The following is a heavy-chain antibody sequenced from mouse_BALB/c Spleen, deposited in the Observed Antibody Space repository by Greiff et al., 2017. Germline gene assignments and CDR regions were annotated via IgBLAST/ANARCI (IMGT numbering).Heavy chain of an antibody. CDR3: ASGYYPYAMDY. V-gene: IGHV1-4*02. CDR2: INPSSGYT. CDR1: GYTFTSYT. J-gene: IGHJ4*01. D-gene: IGHD2-3*01. Sequence: LQESAAELARPGASVKMSCKASGYTFTSYTMHWVKQRPGQGLEWIGYINPSSGYTEYNQKFKDKTTLTADKSSSTAYMQLSSLTSEDSAVYYCASGYYPYAMDYWGQGTSVTVSS.